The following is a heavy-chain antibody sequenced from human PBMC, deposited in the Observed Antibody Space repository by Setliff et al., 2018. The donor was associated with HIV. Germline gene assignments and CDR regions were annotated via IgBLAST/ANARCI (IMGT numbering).Heavy chain of an antibody. J-gene: IGHJ6*03. CDR1: GYNFTSNG. CDR2: IIPIFGTP. D-gene: IGHD3-10*01. V-gene: IGHV1-69*13. CDR3: ATAGEMATIGYSYYYMDV. Sequence: GASVKVSCKASGYNFTSNGISWVRQAPGQGLEWMGGIIPIFGTPKYAQKFQGRVTITADESTSTAYMELSSLRSEDTAVYYCATAGEMATIGYSYYYMDVWGKGTTVTVSS.